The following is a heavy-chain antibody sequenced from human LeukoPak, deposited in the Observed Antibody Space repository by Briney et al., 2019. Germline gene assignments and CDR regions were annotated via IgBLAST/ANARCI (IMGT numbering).Heavy chain of an antibody. CDR3: ARSPSQAMYYDFWSGSIGNWFDP. CDR1: GGSISSSSYY. CDR2: IYYSGST. D-gene: IGHD3-3*01. V-gene: IGHV4-39*01. J-gene: IGHJ5*02. Sequence: SETLSLTRTVSGGSISSSSYYWGWIRQPPGKGLEWIGSIYYSGSTYYNPSLKSRVAISVDASKNQFSLKLSSVTAADTAVYYCARSPSQAMYYDFWSGSIGNWFDPWGQGTLVTVSS.